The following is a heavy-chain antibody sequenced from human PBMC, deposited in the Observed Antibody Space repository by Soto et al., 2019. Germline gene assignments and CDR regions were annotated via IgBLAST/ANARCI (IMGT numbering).Heavy chain of an antibody. V-gene: IGHV4-4*02. CDR2: IYHSGST. CDR3: ARKEYDDYRRFDP. CDR1: GGSISSSNW. J-gene: IGHJ5*02. Sequence: QVQLQESGPGLVKPSGTLSLTCAVSGGSISSSNWWSWVRQPPGKGLEWIGEIYHSGSTNYNPSLKSRVPISVDKSQNQFSLKLTSVTAADTAVYYCARKEYDDYRRFDPWGQGTLVTVSS. D-gene: IGHD4-17*01.